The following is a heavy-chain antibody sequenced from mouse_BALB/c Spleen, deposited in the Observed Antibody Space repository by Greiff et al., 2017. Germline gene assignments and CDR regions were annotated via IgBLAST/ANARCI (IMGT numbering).Heavy chain of an antibody. CDR3: ARPGPDYYAMDY. J-gene: IGHJ4*01. V-gene: IGHV1S56*01. CDR2: IYPGNVNT. Sequence: QVQLQQSGPELVKPGASVRISCKASGYTFTSYYIHWVKQRPGQGLEWIGWIYPGNVNTKYNEKFKGKATLTADKSSSTAYMQLSSLTSEDSAVYFCARPGPDYYAMDYWGQGTSVTVSS. CDR1: GYTFTSYY.